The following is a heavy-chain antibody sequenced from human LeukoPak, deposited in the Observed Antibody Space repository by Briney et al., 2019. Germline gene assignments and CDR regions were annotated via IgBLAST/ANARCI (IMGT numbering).Heavy chain of an antibody. CDR1: GFTFSSHS. CDR2: ISSSSTI. D-gene: IGHD4-11*01. J-gene: IGHJ6*03. V-gene: IGHV3-48*01. Sequence: PGGSLRLSCAASGFTFSSHSMNWVRQAPGKGLEWVSYISSSSTIYYADSVRGRFTISRDNAKNSLYLQMNSLRAEDTAVYYCARGDTVTTKYYYYYMDVWGRGTTVTVSS. CDR3: ARGDTVTTKYYYYYMDV.